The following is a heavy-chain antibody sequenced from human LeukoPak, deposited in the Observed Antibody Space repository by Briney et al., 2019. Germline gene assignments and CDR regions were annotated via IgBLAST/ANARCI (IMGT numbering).Heavy chain of an antibody. Sequence: ASVKVSCKASGYTFTGYYMHWVRQAPGRGLEWMGWINPNSGGTNYAQKFQGRVTMTRDTSISTAYMELSRLRSDDTAVYYCARDRRGGSGSYEGNWFDHWGQGTLVTVSS. CDR2: INPNSGGT. D-gene: IGHD3-10*01. J-gene: IGHJ5*02. CDR3: ARDRRGGSGSYEGNWFDH. CDR1: GYTFTGYY. V-gene: IGHV1-2*02.